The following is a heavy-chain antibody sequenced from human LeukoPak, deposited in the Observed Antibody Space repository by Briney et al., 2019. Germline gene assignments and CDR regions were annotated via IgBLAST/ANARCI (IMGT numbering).Heavy chain of an antibody. D-gene: IGHD1-26*01. CDR3: ARDYLGAGTVGATSGY. Sequence: PSETLSLTCTVSGYSISSGYYWGWIRQPPGKGLEWIGIIYHSGRTDYNPSLKSRLTISVDTSENQFSLNLSSVTAADTAVYYCARDYLGAGTVGATSGYWGQGTLVTVSS. CDR1: GYSISSGYY. V-gene: IGHV4-38-2*02. CDR2: IYHSGRT. J-gene: IGHJ4*02.